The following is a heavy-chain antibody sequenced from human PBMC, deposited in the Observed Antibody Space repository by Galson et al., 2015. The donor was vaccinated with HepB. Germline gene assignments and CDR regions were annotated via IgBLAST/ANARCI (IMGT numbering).Heavy chain of an antibody. J-gene: IGHJ4*02. V-gene: IGHV3-21*01. Sequence: SLRLSCAASGFTFSSYSMNWVRQAPRKGLEWVSSISSSSSYIYYADSVKGRFTISRDNAKNSLYLQMDSLRAEDTAVYYCVRDDPVTKYFSDYWGQGTLVTVSS. CDR1: GFTFSSYS. D-gene: IGHD4-17*01. CDR3: VRDDPVTKYFSDY. CDR2: ISSSSSYI.